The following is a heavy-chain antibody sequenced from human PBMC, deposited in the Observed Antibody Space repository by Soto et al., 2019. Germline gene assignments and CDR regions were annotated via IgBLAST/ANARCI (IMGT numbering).Heavy chain of an antibody. V-gene: IGHV3-73*01. CDR1: GFTFSGSA. CDR2: MRSKGNNYAT. D-gene: IGHD3-22*01. CDR3: TSGLYYYDSRGYSY. Sequence: EVQLVESGGGLVQPGESLKLSCAASGFTFSGSAIHWVRQASGKGLEWVGRMRSKGNNYATSYAASVKGRFTISRXDSXNTAYLHMNSLKTEDTAVYYCTSGLYYYDSRGYSYWGQGTLVTVSS. J-gene: IGHJ4*02.